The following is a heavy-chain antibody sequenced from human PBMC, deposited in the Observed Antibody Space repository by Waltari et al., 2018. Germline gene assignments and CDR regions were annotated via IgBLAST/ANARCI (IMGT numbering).Heavy chain of an antibody. V-gene: IGHV4-38-2*02. J-gene: IGHJ4*02. Sequence: QVQLQESGPGLVKPSETLSLTCSVPGYSISRGYYWGWIRQPPGKGLEWIGSIYHSGITFYNPSLKSRVTISVDTSKNQFSLKLSSVTAADTAVYYCARDTPAPRITGATSVDYWGQGTLVTVSS. CDR1: GYSISRGYY. CDR3: ARDTPAPRITGATSVDY. D-gene: IGHD1-20*01. CDR2: IYHSGIT.